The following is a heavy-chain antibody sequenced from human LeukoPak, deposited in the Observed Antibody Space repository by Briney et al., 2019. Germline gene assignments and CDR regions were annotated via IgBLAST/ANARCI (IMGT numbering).Heavy chain of an antibody. Sequence: GASVKVSCKASGYTFTSYGISWVRQAPGQGLEWMGWISAYNGNTNYAQKLQGRVTMTRNTSISTAYMELSSLRSEDTAVYYCARGRRPIVVVPDDIHKPLNYFDPWGQGTLVTVSS. CDR3: ARGRRPIVVVPDDIHKPLNYFDP. J-gene: IGHJ5*02. V-gene: IGHV1-18*01. CDR1: GYTFTSYG. CDR2: ISAYNGNT. D-gene: IGHD2-2*01.